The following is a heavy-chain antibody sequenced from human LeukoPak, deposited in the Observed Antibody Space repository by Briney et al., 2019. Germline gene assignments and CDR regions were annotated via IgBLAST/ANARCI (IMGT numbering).Heavy chain of an antibody. V-gene: IGHV3-23*01. CDR3: AKDERNWNYNLASQTYD. CDR2: ISGSGVST. J-gene: IGHJ4*02. Sequence: GGSLRLSCAASGFRFSSYAMSWVRQAPGKGLEWVSAISGSGVSTYYSDSVKGRFTVSRDNSKNTLYLQMSSLRAEDTAVYYCAKDERNWNYNLASQTYDWGQGTLVTVSS. CDR1: GFRFSSYA. D-gene: IGHD1-7*01.